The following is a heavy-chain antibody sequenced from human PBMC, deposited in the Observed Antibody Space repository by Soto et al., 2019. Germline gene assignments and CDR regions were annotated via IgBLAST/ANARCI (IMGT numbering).Heavy chain of an antibody. CDR1: GFTFRNYW. Sequence: EVQLVESGGGLVQPGGSLRLSCAASGFTFRNYWMSWVRQAPGKGLEWLANINQDGSEKYYVDFVKGRFTISRDNGNLFLQMNSLRVEDTAVYYCTRDRFHDYWGQGTLVTVSS. V-gene: IGHV3-7*01. J-gene: IGHJ4*02. CDR3: TRDRFHDY. D-gene: IGHD3-3*01. CDR2: INQDGSEK.